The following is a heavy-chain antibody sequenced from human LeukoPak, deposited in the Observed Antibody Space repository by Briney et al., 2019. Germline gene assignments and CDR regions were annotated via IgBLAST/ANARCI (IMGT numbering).Heavy chain of an antibody. D-gene: IGHD3-22*01. J-gene: IGHJ4*02. V-gene: IGHV4-59*01. CDR1: GGSISSYY. Sequence: SETLSLTCTVSGGSISSYYWSWIRQPPGKGLEWIGYIYYSGSTNYHPSLKSRVTISVDTSKNQFSLKLSSVTAADTAVYYCAKGNGYRAFDYWGQGTLVTVSS. CDR2: IYYSGST. CDR3: AKGNGYRAFDY.